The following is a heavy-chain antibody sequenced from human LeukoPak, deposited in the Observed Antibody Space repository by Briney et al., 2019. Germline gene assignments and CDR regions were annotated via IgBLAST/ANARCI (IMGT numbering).Heavy chain of an antibody. J-gene: IGHJ4*02. CDR2: INPNSGGT. CDR1: GYTFTGYY. D-gene: IGHD5-24*01. V-gene: IGHV1-2*02. Sequence: ASVKVSCKASGYTFTGYYMHWVRQAPGQGLEWMGWINPNSGGTNYAQKFQGRVTMTRDTSISTAYRELSRLRSNATAVYYCARVGRWLQAFDYWGQGTLVTVSS. CDR3: ARVGRWLQAFDY.